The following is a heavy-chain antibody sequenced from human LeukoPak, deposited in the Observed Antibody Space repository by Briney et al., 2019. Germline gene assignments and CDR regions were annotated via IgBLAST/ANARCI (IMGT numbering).Heavy chain of an antibody. D-gene: IGHD6-19*01. J-gene: IGHJ3*02. V-gene: IGHV3-30-3*01. Sequence: GSLRLSCAASGFTFSSYAMSWVRQAPGKGLEWVALISYDKNNKYYADSVKGRFTISRDNSKNTLFVQMNSLRTEDTAVYYCARSGVQWQWLLTYDAFDIWGQGTMATVSS. CDR3: ARSGVQWQWLLTYDAFDI. CDR1: GFTFSSYA. CDR2: ISYDKNNK.